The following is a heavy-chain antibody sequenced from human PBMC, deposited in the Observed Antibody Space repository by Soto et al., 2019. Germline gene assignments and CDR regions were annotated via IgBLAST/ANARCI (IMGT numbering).Heavy chain of an antibody. Sequence: PGGSLRLSCAASGFTFSSYSMNWVRQAPGKGLEWVSYISSSSSTIYYADSVKGRFTISRDNAKNSLYLQMNSLRDEDTAVYYCARDKIFGVALKFSKSYGMDVWGQGTTVTVSS. CDR3: ARDKIFGVALKFSKSYGMDV. CDR2: ISSSSSTI. CDR1: GFTFSSYS. J-gene: IGHJ6*02. D-gene: IGHD3-3*01. V-gene: IGHV3-48*02.